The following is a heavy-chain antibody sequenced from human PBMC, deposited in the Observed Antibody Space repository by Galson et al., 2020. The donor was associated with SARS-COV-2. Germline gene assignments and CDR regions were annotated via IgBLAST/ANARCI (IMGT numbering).Heavy chain of an antibody. CDR2: ISSSSSYT. V-gene: IGHV3-11*06. Sequence: GGSLRLSCAASGFTFSDYYMSWIRQAPGKGLEWVSYISSSSSYTNYADSVKGRFTISRDNAKNSLYLQMNSLRAEDTAVYYCARDHPEALAAAGPIDYWGQGTLVTVSS. CDR1: GFTFSDYY. D-gene: IGHD6-13*01. J-gene: IGHJ4*02. CDR3: ARDHPEALAAAGPIDY.